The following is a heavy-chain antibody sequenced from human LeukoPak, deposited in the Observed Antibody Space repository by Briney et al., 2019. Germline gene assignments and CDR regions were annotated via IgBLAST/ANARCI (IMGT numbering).Heavy chain of an antibody. J-gene: IGHJ4*02. D-gene: IGHD2-8*01. CDR2: IYPGDSDT. CDR1: GYSFTSYW. V-gene: IGHV5-51*01. CDR3: ARLEVAYCTNGVCSNYFDY. Sequence: GESLKISCKGSGYSFTSYWIGWVRQMPGKGLEWMGIIYPGDSDTRYGPSLQGHVTISDDKSISTAYLQWSSMKASDTAMYYCARLEVAYCTNGVCSNYFDYWGQGTLVTVSS.